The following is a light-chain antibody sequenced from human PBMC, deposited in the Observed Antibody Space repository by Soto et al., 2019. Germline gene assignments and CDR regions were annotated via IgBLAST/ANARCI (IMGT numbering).Light chain of an antibody. CDR1: SSDVGGYNY. CDR3: SSYAGSNTPYV. J-gene: IGLJ1*01. V-gene: IGLV2-8*01. CDR2: EVS. Sequence: QSALTQPPSASGSPGQSVTIYCTGTSSDVGGYNYVSWYQQHPGKAPKLMIYEVSKRPSGVPDRFSGSKSGNTASLTVSGLQAEDEADYYCSSYAGSNTPYVFGTGTKLTVL.